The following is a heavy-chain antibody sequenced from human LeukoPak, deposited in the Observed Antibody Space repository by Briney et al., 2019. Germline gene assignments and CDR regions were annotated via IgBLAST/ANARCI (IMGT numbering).Heavy chain of an antibody. J-gene: IGHJ6*03. CDR3: GRVVVVMGYYYYMDV. D-gene: IGHD3-22*01. CDR2: INPHNGDT. V-gene: IGHV1-2*02. CDR1: GYTFTGYC. Sequence: ASVKVSCKASGYTFTGYCMHWVRQAPGQGLEWMGWINPHNGDTNFAQKFQGRVTTTRDTSISTAYMEVSGLRSDDTAVYYCGRVVVVMGYYYYMDVWGKGTTVTVSS.